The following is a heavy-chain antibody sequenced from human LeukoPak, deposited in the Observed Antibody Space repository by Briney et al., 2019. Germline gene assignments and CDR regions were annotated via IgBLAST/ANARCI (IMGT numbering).Heavy chain of an antibody. CDR2: INPNSGGT. V-gene: IGHV1-2*06. D-gene: IGHD3-3*01. J-gene: IGHJ6*03. Sequence: ASVKVSCKASGYTFTGYYMHWVRQAPGQGLEWMGRINPNSGGTNYAQKFQGRVTMTRDTSISTAYMELSRLRSDDTAVYYCASGDYDFWSGYYTPLVGNYYYMDVWGKGTTVTVSS. CDR1: GYTFTGYY. CDR3: ASGDYDFWSGYYTPLVGNYYYMDV.